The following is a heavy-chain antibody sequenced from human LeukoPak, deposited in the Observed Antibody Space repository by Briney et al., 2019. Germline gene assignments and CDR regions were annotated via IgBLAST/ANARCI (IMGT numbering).Heavy chain of an antibody. CDR3: ARVLAAGVYYFDY. CDR2: ISSSSSYT. V-gene: IGHV3-11*06. Sequence: GGSLRLSCAASGFTFSDYYMSWIRQAPGKGLEWVSYISSSSSYTNYADSVKGRFTISRDNAENSLYLQMNSLRAEDTAVYYCARVLAAGVYYFDYWGQGTLVTVSS. D-gene: IGHD6-13*01. CDR1: GFTFSDYY. J-gene: IGHJ4*02.